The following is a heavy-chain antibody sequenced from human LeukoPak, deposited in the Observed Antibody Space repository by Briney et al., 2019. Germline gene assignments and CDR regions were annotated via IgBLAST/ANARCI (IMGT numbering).Heavy chain of an antibody. J-gene: IGHJ3*02. Sequence: SETLSLTCAVSGGSISSSNWWSWVRQPPGKGLEWIGEINHSGSTNYNPSLKSRVTISVDTSKNQFSLKLSSVTAADTAVYYCAKSNGYGLVDIWGQGTMVTVSS. CDR1: GGSISSSNW. V-gene: IGHV4-4*02. CDR3: AKSNGYGLVDI. D-gene: IGHD3-10*01. CDR2: INHSGST.